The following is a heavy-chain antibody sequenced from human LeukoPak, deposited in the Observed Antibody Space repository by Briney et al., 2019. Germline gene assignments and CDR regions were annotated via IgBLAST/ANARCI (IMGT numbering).Heavy chain of an antibody. J-gene: IGHJ6*02. CDR1: EFTFSSYA. CDR3: AKDRDSSGWYNYYYYYGMDV. D-gene: IGHD6-19*01. Sequence: GGSLRLSCAASEFTFSSYAMSWVRQAPGKGLEWVSAISGSGGSTYYADSVKGRFTISRDNSKNTLYLQMNSLRAEDTAVYYCAKDRDSSGWYNYYYYYGMDVWGQGTTVTVSS. CDR2: ISGSGGST. V-gene: IGHV3-23*01.